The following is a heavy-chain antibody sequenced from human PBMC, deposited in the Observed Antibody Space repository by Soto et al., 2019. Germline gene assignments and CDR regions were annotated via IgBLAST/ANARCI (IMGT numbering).Heavy chain of an antibody. V-gene: IGHV4-59*08. Sequence: SETLSLTCTVSGGSISSYYWSWIRQPPGKGLEWIGYIYYSGSTNYSPSLKSRVTISVDTSKNQCSLKLSSVTAADTAVYYCASGYYDFWSGHPETHAFDYWGQGTLVTVS. J-gene: IGHJ4*02. D-gene: IGHD3-3*01. CDR3: ASGYYDFWSGHPETHAFDY. CDR2: IYYSGST. CDR1: GGSISSYY.